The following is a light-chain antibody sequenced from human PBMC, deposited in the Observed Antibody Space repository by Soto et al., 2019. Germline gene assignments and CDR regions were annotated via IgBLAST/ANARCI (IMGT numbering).Light chain of an antibody. V-gene: IGLV1-44*01. CDR2: SNN. Sequence: QPVLTQPPSASGTPGQRVTISCSGSSSNIGSNTVNWYQQLPGTAPKLLIYSNNQRPSGVPDRFSGSKSGTSASLAISGLQSEDEADYYCAAWDDSLNVHYVFGTGTKLTVL. J-gene: IGLJ1*01. CDR1: SSNIGSNT. CDR3: AAWDDSLNVHYV.